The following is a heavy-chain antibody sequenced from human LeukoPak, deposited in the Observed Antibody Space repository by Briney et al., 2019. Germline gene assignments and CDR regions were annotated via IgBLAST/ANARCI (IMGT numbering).Heavy chain of an antibody. CDR1: EFTFSSYN. J-gene: IGHJ3*01. CDR2: IYSGGGA. Sequence: GGSLRLSCAASEFTFSSYNMNWVRQARGKGLEWVSVIYSGGGAFYADSVKGRFTISRDNSKNTMYLQMNSLRAEDTAVYYCARAHLLGTQDGFDLWGQGTMVIVSS. V-gene: IGHV3-53*01. CDR3: ARAHLLGTQDGFDL. D-gene: IGHD2/OR15-2a*01.